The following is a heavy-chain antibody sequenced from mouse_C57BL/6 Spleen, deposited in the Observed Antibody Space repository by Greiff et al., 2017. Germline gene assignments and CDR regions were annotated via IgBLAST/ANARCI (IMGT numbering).Heavy chain of an antibody. CDR2: FYPGSGSI. V-gene: IGHV1-62-2*01. D-gene: IGHD2-3*01. Sequence: QVQLQQSGAELVKPGASVKLSCKASGYTFTEYTIHWVKQRSGQGLEWIGWFYPGSGSIKYNEKFKDKATLTADKSSSTVYMELSILTSEDSAVYFCARHEDGYDGYYDVFPFAYWGQGTLVTVSA. CDR3: ARHEDGYDGYYDVFPFAY. CDR1: GYTFTEYT. J-gene: IGHJ3*01.